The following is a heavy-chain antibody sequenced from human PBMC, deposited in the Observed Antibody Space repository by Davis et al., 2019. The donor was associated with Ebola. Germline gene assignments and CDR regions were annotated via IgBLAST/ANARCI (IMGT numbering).Heavy chain of an antibody. CDR1: GFTFSSYG. V-gene: IGHV3-30*03. Sequence: GESLKISCAASGFTFSSYGMHWVRQAPGKGLEWVAVISYDGSNKYYVDSVKGRFTISRDNAKNSLYLQMNSLRAEDTAVYYCAREGGTVAGPHRISYYYGMDVWGQGTTVTVSS. D-gene: IGHD6-19*01. J-gene: IGHJ6*02. CDR2: ISYDGSNK. CDR3: AREGGTVAGPHRISYYYGMDV.